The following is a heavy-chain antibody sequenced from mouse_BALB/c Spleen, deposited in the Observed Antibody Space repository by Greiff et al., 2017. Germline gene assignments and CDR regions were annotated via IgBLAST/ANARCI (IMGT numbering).Heavy chain of an antibody. D-gene: IGHD2-1*01. J-gene: IGHJ2*01. CDR1: GFSLTSYG. V-gene: IGHV2-5-1*01. CDR3: AKMDYGNYWFDY. CDR2: IWRGGST. Sequence: VQLVESGPSLVQPSQSLSITCTVSGFSLTSYGVHWVRQSPGKGLEWLGVIWRGGSTDYNAAFMSRLSITKDNSKSQVFFKMNSLQADDTAIYYCAKMDYGNYWFDYWGQGTTLTVSS.